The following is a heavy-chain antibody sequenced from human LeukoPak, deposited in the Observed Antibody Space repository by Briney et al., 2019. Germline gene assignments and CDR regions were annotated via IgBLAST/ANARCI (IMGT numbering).Heavy chain of an antibody. D-gene: IGHD3/OR15-3a*01. Sequence: PSETLSLTCTVSGGSISSGSYYWSWIRQPAGKGLEWIGRIYTSGSTNYNPSLKSRVTISVDTSKNQFSLKLSSVTAADTAVYYCAREDFQNWFDPWGQGTLVTVSS. CDR3: AREDFQNWFDP. CDR1: GGSISSGSYY. J-gene: IGHJ5*02. V-gene: IGHV4-61*02. CDR2: IYTSGST.